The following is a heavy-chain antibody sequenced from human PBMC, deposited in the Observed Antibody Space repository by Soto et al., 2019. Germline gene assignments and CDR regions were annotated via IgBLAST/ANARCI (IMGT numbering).Heavy chain of an antibody. CDR1: GFTFSSYS. V-gene: IGHV3-21*01. CDR2: ISSHSSYI. J-gene: IGHJ6*02. Sequence: GGSLRLSCVVSGFTFSSYSMNWVRQAPGKGLEWVSYISSHSSYIYYADSVKGRFTISRDNAKNSLYLQMNSLRAEDTGVYYCARETGFDWLLQRDYYGMDVWGQGNTVTVS. D-gene: IGHD3-9*01. CDR3: ARETGFDWLLQRDYYGMDV.